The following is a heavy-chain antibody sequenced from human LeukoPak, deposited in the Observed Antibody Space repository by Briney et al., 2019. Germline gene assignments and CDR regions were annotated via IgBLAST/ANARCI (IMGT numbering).Heavy chain of an antibody. J-gene: IGHJ3*02. D-gene: IGHD3-10*01. CDR2: IKSKTDGGTT. Sequence: GGYLRLSCAASGFTFNNAWMSWVRQAPGKGLEWVGRIKSKTDGGTTDYAAPVKGRFTISRDDSKNTLYLQMNSLKTEDTAVYYCTTAFMVRGVWGAFDIWGQGTMVTVSS. CDR3: TTAFMVRGVWGAFDI. CDR1: GFTFNNAW. V-gene: IGHV3-15*01.